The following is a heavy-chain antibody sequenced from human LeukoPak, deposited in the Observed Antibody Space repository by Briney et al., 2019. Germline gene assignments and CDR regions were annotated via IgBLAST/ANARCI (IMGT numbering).Heavy chain of an antibody. J-gene: IGHJ3*02. CDR3: ARGRAGIHNAFDI. D-gene: IGHD1-14*01. CDR1: GFTFSSYS. CDR2: ISSSSSYI. V-gene: IGHV3-21*01. Sequence: PGGSLRLSCAASGFTFSSYSMNWVRQAPGKGLEWVSSISSSSSYIYYADSVKGRFTISRDNVKNSLYLQMNSLRAEDTAVYYCARGRAGIHNAFDIWGQGTMVTVSS.